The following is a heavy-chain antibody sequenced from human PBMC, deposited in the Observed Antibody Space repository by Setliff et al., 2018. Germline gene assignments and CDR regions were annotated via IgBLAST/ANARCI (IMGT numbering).Heavy chain of an antibody. D-gene: IGHD2-2*01. CDR3: ARGPPDFVVVPAAAKFDY. V-gene: IGHV1-18*01. CDR2: NSA. CDR1: GYTFTSYG. Sequence: ASVKVSCKASGYTFTSYGISWVRQVPGQGLEWMGWNSAYAQKFQGRVTMTTDTPTSTAYLELNSLRSDDTAVYYCARGPPDFVVVPAAAKFDYWGQGTLVTVSS. J-gene: IGHJ4*02.